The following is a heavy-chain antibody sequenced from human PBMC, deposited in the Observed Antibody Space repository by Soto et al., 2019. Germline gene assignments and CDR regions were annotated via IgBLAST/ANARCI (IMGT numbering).Heavy chain of an antibody. Sequence: QVQLQQWGAGLLKPSETLSLTCAVYGGSFSGYYWSWIRQPPGKGLEWIWEINHSGSTNYNPSLKSRVTISVDTSKNPLSLKLSSVTAADTAVYYCARGWGRIFDYWGQGTLFTVSS. CDR1: GGSFSGYY. CDR2: INHSGST. CDR3: ARGWGRIFDY. D-gene: IGHD7-27*01. J-gene: IGHJ4*02. V-gene: IGHV4-34*01.